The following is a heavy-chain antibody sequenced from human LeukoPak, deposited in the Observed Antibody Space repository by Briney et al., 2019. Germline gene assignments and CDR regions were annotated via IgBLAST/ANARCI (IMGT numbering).Heavy chain of an antibody. Sequence: GGSLRLSCAASGFTFSSYAMSWVRQAPGKGLEWVSAISGSGGSTYYADSVKGRFTISRDNSKNTLYLQMNSLGAEDTAVYYCARDSTAWLVMYYFDYWGQGTLVTVSS. J-gene: IGHJ4*02. V-gene: IGHV3-23*01. D-gene: IGHD6-19*01. CDR2: ISGSGGST. CDR3: ARDSTAWLVMYYFDY. CDR1: GFTFSSYA.